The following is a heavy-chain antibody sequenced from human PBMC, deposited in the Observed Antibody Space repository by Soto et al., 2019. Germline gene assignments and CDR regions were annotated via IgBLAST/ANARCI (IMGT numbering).Heavy chain of an antibody. CDR2: ISDNGGST. J-gene: IGHJ4*02. CDR1: GFSFSSYS. V-gene: IGHV3-64D*06. Sequence: SCSASGFSFSSYSMHWVRQAPGKGLEYVSAISDNGGSTYYADSVKGRFTISRDNSKNTLYLQMSSLRVEDTALYFCVKGAQYSGSYYYFDYWGQGTLVTVSS. D-gene: IGHD1-26*01. CDR3: VKGAQYSGSYYYFDY.